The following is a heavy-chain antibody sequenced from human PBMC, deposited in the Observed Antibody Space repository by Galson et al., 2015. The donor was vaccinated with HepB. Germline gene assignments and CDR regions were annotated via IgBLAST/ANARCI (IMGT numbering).Heavy chain of an antibody. Sequence: SLRLSCAASGFTFSSYSMNWVRQAPGKGLEWVSSISKSGSSTYYADSVKGRFTISRDNTKNSLYLQMSSLRDEDTAVYYCARGGTAVVTPFYWGQRTLVTVSS. CDR3: ARGGTAVVTPFY. D-gene: IGHD4-23*01. CDR2: ISKSGSST. J-gene: IGHJ4*02. CDR1: GFTFSSYS. V-gene: IGHV3-21*01.